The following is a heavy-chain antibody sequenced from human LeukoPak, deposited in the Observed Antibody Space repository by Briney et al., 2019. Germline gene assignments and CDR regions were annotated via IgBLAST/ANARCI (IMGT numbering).Heavy chain of an antibody. CDR2: INHNGNVN. CDR3: ASGASGDFIFDY. D-gene: IGHD2-21*01. J-gene: IGHJ4*02. V-gene: IGHV3-7*03. CDR1: GFTFSSYW. Sequence: GGSLRLSCAASGFTFSSYWMNWARQAPGKGLEWVASINHNGNVNYYVDSVKGRFTISRDNSKNTLYLQMSSLRAEDTAVYYCASGASGDFIFDYWGQGTLVTVSS.